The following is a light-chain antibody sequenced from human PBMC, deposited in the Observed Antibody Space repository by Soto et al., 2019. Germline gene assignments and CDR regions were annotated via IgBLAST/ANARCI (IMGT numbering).Light chain of an antibody. Sequence: DIHMTQSPSALSGYVGDRVTITSRASQTISSRLAWYQQKPGKAPKLLIYKASTLKSGVPSRFSGSGSGTEFTLTISSLQPDDFATYYCQQYNGYSRTFGQGTKVDIK. J-gene: IGKJ1*01. V-gene: IGKV1-5*03. CDR1: QTISSR. CDR2: KAS. CDR3: QQYNGYSRT.